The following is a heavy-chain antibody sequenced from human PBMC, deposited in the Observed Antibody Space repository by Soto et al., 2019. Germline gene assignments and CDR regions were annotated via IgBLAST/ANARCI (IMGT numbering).Heavy chain of an antibody. J-gene: IGHJ4*02. V-gene: IGHV4-34*01. Sequence: PSETLSLTCAVYGGSFSDFPSFWIRQPPGKGLEWIGEINHTGSTDYNPSLKSRVTISLDTSKNLFSLQLSSVPAADTAIYYCARSKVFGVYNLAYWGQGTPVTVSS. D-gene: IGHD2-8*01. CDR2: INHTGST. CDR3: ARSKVFGVYNLAY. CDR1: GGSFSDFP.